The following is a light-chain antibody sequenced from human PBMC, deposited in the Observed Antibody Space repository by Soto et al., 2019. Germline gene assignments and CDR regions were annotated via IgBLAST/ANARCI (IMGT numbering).Light chain of an antibody. J-gene: IGKJ5*01. V-gene: IGKV3D-11*02. CDR2: GAF. Sequence: EIVLTQSPATLSLSPGERATLSCRASPSVTNFLAWYQQKPGQAPRLLIYGAFNRATGIPASFSGSGSGTDFTLTTSSLEPEDSAVYYCQQRNGYQPLTFGQGKKLEIK. CDR3: QQRNGYQPLT. CDR1: PSVTNF.